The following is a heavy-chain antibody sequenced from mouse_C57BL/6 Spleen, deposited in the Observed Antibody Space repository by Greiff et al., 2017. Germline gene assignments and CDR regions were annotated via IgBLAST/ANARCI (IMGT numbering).Heavy chain of an antibody. J-gene: IGHJ1*03. CDR2: IAPEDGET. D-gene: IGHD4-1*01. Sequence: VQLQQPGAELVRPGTSVKLSCKASSYTFTSYWMHWVKQRTEQGLEWIGRIAPEDGETKYAPKFQGKATISADTSSNTAYLQLSSLTSEDTAVYYCARNGTVGYCDVWGTGTTVTGSS. CDR1: SYTFTSYW. V-gene: IGHV14-2*01. CDR3: ARNGTVGYCDV.